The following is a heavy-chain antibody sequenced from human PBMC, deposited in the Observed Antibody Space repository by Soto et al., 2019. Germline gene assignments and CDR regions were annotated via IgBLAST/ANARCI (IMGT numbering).Heavy chain of an antibody. CDR3: AMSLWFGTQPEI. D-gene: IGHD3-10*01. V-gene: IGHV4-34*01. CDR1: GGSFSNNY. J-gene: IGHJ4*02. CDR2: ISPSGTT. Sequence: XETLSLTCAVYGGSFSNNYWTWFRQPPGKGLEWIGEISPSGTTKYIPSLKSRGTISVDTSRKQFFLKVTSVSADDTAVYYCAMSLWFGTQPEIWGPGPRGTVS.